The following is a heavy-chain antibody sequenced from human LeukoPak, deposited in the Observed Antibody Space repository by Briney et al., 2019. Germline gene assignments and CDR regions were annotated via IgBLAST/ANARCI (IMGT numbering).Heavy chain of an antibody. D-gene: IGHD1-26*01. CDR2: TRNKVNSDTT. J-gene: IGHJ3*01. CDR1: GFSISDHY. Sequence: PGGSLRLSCAGSGFSISDHYIDWVRQAPGKGPEWIGRTRNKVNSDTTEYAASVKGRFSISRDDSKNSLFLQMNSLRPEDTAVYYCSKGYSGLLIYALDVWGQGTRVTVSS. CDR3: SKGYSGLLIYALDV. V-gene: IGHV3-72*01.